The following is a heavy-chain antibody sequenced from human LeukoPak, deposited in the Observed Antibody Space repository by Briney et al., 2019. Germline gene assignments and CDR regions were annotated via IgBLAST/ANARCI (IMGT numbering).Heavy chain of an antibody. J-gene: IGHJ4*02. D-gene: IGHD6-13*01. CDR1: GYTFTGYY. V-gene: IGHV1-2*02. CDR2: INPNSGGT. CDR3: ARDLYSLGWSGSIAAAGTPDY. Sequence: ASVKVSCKASGYTFTGYYMHWVRQAPGQGLEWMGWINPNSGGTNYAQKFQGRVTTTRDTSISTAYMELSRLRSDDTAVYYCARDLYSLGWSGSIAAAGTPDYWGQGTLVTVSS.